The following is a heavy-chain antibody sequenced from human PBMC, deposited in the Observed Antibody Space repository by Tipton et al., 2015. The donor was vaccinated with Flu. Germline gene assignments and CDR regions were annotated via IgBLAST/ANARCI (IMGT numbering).Heavy chain of an antibody. CDR3: TRQLEAATRSSC. D-gene: IGHD1-1*01. CDR2: IFHRGTT. CDR1: GCSVSRDDFY. V-gene: IGHV4-39*07. Sequence: TLSLTCTVSGCSVSRDDFYWGWVRQAPGKGPEWIGGIFHRGTTYYDLSLQSRVTISLDTSKNQFSLSMRSVTVADTAVYYCTRQLEAATRSSCWGQGTLVTVSS. J-gene: IGHJ4*02.